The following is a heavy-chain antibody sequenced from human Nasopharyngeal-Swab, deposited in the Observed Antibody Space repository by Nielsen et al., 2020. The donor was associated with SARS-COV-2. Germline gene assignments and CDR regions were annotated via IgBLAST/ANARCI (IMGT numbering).Heavy chain of an antibody. V-gene: IGHV3-30*03. CDR1: GFTFSSYG. CDR2: ISYDGTNK. CDR3: ARERLTGTTSQNYFDY. D-gene: IGHD1-7*01. Sequence: GGSLRLSCAASGFTFSSYGIHWVRQAPGKGLEWVAVISYDGTNKYCADSVKGRFTISRDNSKNTLYLQMNSLRAEDTAVYYCARERLTGTTSQNYFDYWGQGTLVTVSS. J-gene: IGHJ4*02.